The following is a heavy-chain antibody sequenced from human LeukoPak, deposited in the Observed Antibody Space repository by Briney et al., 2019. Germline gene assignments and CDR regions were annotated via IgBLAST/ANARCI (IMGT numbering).Heavy chain of an antibody. CDR2: ISYDGSNK. D-gene: IGHD3-22*01. V-gene: IGHV3-30*18. CDR1: GFTFSSYG. J-gene: IGHJ2*01. CDR3: AKRIPDYYDSSGYDSGGNFDL. Sequence: QPGGSLRLSCAASGFTFSSYGMHWVRQAPGKGLEWVAVISYDGSNKYYADSVMGRFTISRDNSKNTLYLQMNSLRAEDTAVYYCAKRIPDYYDSSGYDSGGNFDLWGRGTLVTVSS.